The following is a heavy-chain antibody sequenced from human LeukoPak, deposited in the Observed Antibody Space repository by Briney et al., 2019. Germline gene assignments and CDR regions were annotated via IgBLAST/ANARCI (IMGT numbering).Heavy chain of an antibody. Sequence: SETLSLTCTVSGGSISSYYWSWIRQPPGKGLEWIGYIYYSGSTNYNPSLKSRVTISVDTSENQFSLKLSSVTAADTAVYYCARSAYYYDSSGYPTSYYFDYWGQGTLVTVSS. V-gene: IGHV4-59*01. CDR3: ARSAYYYDSSGYPTSYYFDY. J-gene: IGHJ4*02. CDR2: IYYSGST. D-gene: IGHD3-22*01. CDR1: GGSISSYY.